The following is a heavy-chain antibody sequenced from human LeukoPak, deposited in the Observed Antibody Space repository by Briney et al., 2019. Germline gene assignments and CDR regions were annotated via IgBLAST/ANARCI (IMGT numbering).Heavy chain of an antibody. CDR1: GGTFSSYA. D-gene: IGHD5-12*01. J-gene: IGHJ4*02. CDR2: IIPIFGTA. V-gene: IGHV1-69*13. Sequence: ASVKVSCKASGGTFSSYAISWVRQAPGQGLEWMGGIIPIFGTANYAQKFQGRVTITADESTSTAYMELSSLRSEDTAVYYCARRGPGLYSSYDLYFDYWGQGTLVTVSS. CDR3: ARRGPGLYSSYDLYFDY.